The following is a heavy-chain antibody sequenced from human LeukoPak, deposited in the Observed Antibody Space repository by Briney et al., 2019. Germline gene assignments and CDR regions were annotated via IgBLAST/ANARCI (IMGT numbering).Heavy chain of an antibody. J-gene: IGHJ5*02. CDR1: GYTFTSYY. Sequence: ASVKVSCKASGYTFTSYYMHWVRQAPGQGLEWMGIINPSGGSTSYAQKFQGRVTMTKDTSTDTAYMELSSLRSEDTAVYYCATGSGYSYGPRIKNWFDPWGQGTLVTVSS. CDR3: ATGSGYSYGPRIKNWFDP. CDR2: INPSGGST. V-gene: IGHV1-46*01. D-gene: IGHD5-18*01.